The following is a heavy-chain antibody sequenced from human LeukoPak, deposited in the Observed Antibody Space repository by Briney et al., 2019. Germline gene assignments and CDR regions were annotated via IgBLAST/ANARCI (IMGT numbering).Heavy chain of an antibody. D-gene: IGHD6-13*01. CDR2: ISAHNGNT. Sequence: GSVKVSCKASGYTFSSYGISWVRQAPGQGLEWMGWISAHNGNTNYAQKLQGRVTMTTDTSTSTAYMELRSLRSDDTAVYYCARGLSSSHEGIFDYWGQGTLVTVSS. V-gene: IGHV1-18*01. J-gene: IGHJ4*02. CDR3: ARGLSSSHEGIFDY. CDR1: GYTFSSYG.